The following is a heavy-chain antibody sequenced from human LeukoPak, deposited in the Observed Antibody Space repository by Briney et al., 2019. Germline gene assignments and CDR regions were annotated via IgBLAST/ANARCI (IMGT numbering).Heavy chain of an antibody. V-gene: IGHV5-51*01. CDR1: GYSFNTFW. D-gene: IGHD3-10*01. CDR2: IYPSDSEA. CDR3: ARLIYYGSGKTYFFDS. Sequence: GESLKISCKGSGYSFNTFWIGWVRQTPETGLEWMGNIYPSDSEAKYKPSFQGQVTISVDKSISTAYLRLSSLKASDTAIYYCARLIYYGSGKTYFFDSWGQGTLVTVSS. J-gene: IGHJ4*02.